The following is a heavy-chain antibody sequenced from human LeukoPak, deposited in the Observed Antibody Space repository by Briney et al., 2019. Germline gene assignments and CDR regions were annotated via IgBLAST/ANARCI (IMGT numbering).Heavy chain of an antibody. CDR3: ARGNSSGWYAYFDY. CDR1: GGSFSGYY. V-gene: IGHV4-34*01. D-gene: IGHD6-19*01. J-gene: IGHJ4*02. Sequence: SETLSLTCAVYGGSFSGYYWSWIRQPPGKGLEWIGEINHSGSTNYNPSLKSRVTISVDTSKNQFSLKLSSVTAADTAVYNCARGNSSGWYAYFDYWGQGTLDTVSS. CDR2: INHSGST.